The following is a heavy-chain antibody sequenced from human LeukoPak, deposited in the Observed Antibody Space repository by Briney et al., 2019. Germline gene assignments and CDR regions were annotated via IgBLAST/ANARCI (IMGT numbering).Heavy chain of an antibody. V-gene: IGHV1-24*01. Sequence: ASVKVSCKVSGYTLTELSMHWGRQAPGKGLEWRVGFEPEDGEAIYAQKFQGRVTMTEDTSTDTAYMELSSLRSEDTAVYYCAAQYPYGVYALDYWGQGTLVTVSS. CDR1: GYTLTELS. CDR3: AAQYPYGVYALDY. D-gene: IGHD4-17*01. CDR2: FEPEDGEA. J-gene: IGHJ4*02.